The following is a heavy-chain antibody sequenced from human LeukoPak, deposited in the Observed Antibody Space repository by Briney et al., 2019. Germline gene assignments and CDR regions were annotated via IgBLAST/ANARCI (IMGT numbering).Heavy chain of an antibody. J-gene: IGHJ4*02. V-gene: IGHV3-30-3*01. D-gene: IGHD6-19*01. CDR3: ARDELRMAVGFRFDY. CDR2: ISYDGSNK. CDR1: GFTFSSYA. Sequence: PGGSLRLSCAASGFTFSSYAMHWVRQAPGKGLEWVAVISYDGSNKYYADSVKGRFTISRDNSKNTLYLQMNSLRAEDTAVYYCARDELRMAVGFRFDYWGQGTLVTVSS.